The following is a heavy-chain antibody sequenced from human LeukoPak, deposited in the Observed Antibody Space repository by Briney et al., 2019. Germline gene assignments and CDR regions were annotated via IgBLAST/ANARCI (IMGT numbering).Heavy chain of an antibody. V-gene: IGHV3-23*01. Sequence: GGSPRLSCAASGFTFSSYAMSWVRQAPGKGLEWVSAISGSGGSTYYADSVKGRFTISRDNSKNTLYLQMNSLRAEDTAVYYCARDPGGYAGGDYWGQGTLVTVSS. CDR3: ARDPGGYAGGDY. CDR1: GFTFSSYA. CDR2: ISGSGGST. J-gene: IGHJ4*02. D-gene: IGHD5-12*01.